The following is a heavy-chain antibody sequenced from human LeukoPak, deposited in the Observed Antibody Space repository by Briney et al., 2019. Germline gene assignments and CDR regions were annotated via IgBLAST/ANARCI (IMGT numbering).Heavy chain of an antibody. V-gene: IGHV4-34*01. CDR3: ARLYQLLYRYYYYGMDV. J-gene: IGHJ6*02. Sequence: ESSETLSLTCAVYGGSFSGYYWSWIRQPPGKGLEWIGEINHSGSTNYNPSLKSRVTISVDTSKNQFSLKLSSVTAADTAVYYCARLYQLLYRYYYYGMDVLGQGTTVTVSS. CDR2: INHSGST. D-gene: IGHD2-2*02. CDR1: GGSFSGYY.